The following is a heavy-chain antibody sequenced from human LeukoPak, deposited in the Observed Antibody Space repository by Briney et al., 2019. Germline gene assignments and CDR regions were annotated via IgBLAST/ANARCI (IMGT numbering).Heavy chain of an antibody. CDR3: AINVGYLQH. CDR2: ISGSGGST. V-gene: IGHV3-23*01. J-gene: IGHJ1*01. CDR1: GFTFSSYG. Sequence: GGSLRLSCAASGFTFSSYGMSWVRQAPGKGLEWGSAISGSGGSTYYADSVKGRFTISRDNSKNTVYLQMNSLRAEDTAVYYCAINVGYLQHWGQGTLVTVSS.